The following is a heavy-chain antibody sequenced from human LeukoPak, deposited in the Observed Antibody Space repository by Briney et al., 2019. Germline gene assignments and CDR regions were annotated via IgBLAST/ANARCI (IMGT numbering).Heavy chain of an antibody. J-gene: IGHJ4*02. CDR2: ISGSRGAT. CDR1: GFSFSSYA. CDR3: AKSYDSSGFYLPY. D-gene: IGHD3-22*01. V-gene: IGHV3-23*01. Sequence: GGSLRLSCAASGFSFSSYAMSWVRQAPGKGLEWVSAISGSRGATYYADSVRGRFTISRDNSNNTLYLQMNSLRAEDTALYYCAKSYDSSGFYLPYWGQGTLVTVSS.